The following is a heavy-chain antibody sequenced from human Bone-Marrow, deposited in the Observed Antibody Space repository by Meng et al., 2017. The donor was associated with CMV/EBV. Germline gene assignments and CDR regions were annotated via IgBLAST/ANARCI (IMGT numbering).Heavy chain of an antibody. V-gene: IGHV3-11*04. J-gene: IGHJ4*02. Sequence: GESLKISCAASGFTFSDYYMSWIRQAPGKGLEWVSYISSSGSTIYYADSVKGRFTISRDNAKNSLYLQMNSLRAEDTAVYYCARDALTGYLSEYYFDYWGQGTLVTVSS. CDR3: ARDALTGYLSEYYFDY. D-gene: IGHD2-21*01. CDR2: ISSSGSTI. CDR1: GFTFSDYY.